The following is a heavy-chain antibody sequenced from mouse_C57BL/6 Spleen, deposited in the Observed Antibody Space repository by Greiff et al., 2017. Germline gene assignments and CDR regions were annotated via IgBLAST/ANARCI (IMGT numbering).Heavy chain of an antibody. J-gene: IGHJ4*01. V-gene: IGHV1-74*01. CDR3: AITYYSNYGAMDY. CDR2: IHPSDSDT. Sequence: FQLKQPGAELVKPGASVKVSCKASGYTFTSYWMHWVKQMPGQGLEWIGRIHPSDSDTTYNQKFKGKATLTVDKSSSTAYMQLSSLTSEDAAVYYCAITYYSNYGAMDYWGQGTSVTVSS. D-gene: IGHD2-5*01. CDR1: GYTFTSYW.